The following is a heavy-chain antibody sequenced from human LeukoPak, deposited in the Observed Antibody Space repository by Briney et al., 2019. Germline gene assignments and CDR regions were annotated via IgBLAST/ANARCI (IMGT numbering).Heavy chain of an antibody. CDR2: ITYDGSNK. CDR3: AREFSFLWFGPDAFDI. CDR1: GFTFSSYA. J-gene: IGHJ3*02. Sequence: GGSLRLSCAASGFTFSSYAMHWVRQVPGKGLEWVAVITYDGSNKYYADSVKGRFTISRENYKNTMYLQMNSLRAEDTAVYYCAREFSFLWFGPDAFDIWGQGTMVTVSS. V-gene: IGHV3-30*04. D-gene: IGHD3-10*01.